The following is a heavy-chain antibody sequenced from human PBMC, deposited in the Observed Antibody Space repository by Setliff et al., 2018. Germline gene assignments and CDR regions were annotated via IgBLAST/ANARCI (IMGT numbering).Heavy chain of an antibody. V-gene: IGHV3-43D*04. Sequence: RLSCAASGFTFDDYAMHWVRQAPGKGLEWVSLISWDGTRTNYVDSLKGRVTISRDNSKNSLFLQMNSLRVEDTALYYCVKDTGNGGNTGLDYWGQGTLVTVSS. J-gene: IGHJ4*02. D-gene: IGHD2-15*01. CDR3: VKDTGNGGNTGLDY. CDR2: ISWDGTRT. CDR1: GFTFDDYA.